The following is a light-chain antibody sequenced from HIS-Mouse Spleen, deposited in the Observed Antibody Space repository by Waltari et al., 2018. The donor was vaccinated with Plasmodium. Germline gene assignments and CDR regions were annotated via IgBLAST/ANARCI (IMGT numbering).Light chain of an antibody. CDR1: ALPKKY. CDR3: YSTDSSGNHRV. CDR2: EDR. V-gene: IGLV3-10*01. Sequence: SYELTQPPSVSVSPGQTARITCSGDALPKKYAYWYQQKSGQAPVLVIYEDRKRPSGIPDRLSGSSSGTMATLTISGAQVEDEADYYCYSTDSSGNHRVFGGGTKLTVL. J-gene: IGLJ3*02.